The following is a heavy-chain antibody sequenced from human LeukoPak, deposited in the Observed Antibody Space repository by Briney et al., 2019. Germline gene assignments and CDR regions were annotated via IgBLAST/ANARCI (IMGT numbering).Heavy chain of an antibody. CDR1: GGTFSNYA. CDR2: IIPFLDTS. V-gene: IGHV1-69*05. CDR3: ARGQAGNYEWPLDF. J-gene: IGHJ4*02. Sequence: ASVKVSCKASGGTFSNYALSWVRQAPGQGLEWMGAIIPFLDTSNYPPKFQDRVTITTDESTSTAYMELSSLRSDDTAVYYCARGQAGNYEWPLDFWGQGTLVTVSS. D-gene: IGHD2-8*01.